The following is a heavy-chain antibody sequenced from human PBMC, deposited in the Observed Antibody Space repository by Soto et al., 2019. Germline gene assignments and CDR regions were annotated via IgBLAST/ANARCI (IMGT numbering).Heavy chain of an antibody. CDR2: ISYDGSNT. V-gene: IGHV3-30-3*01. Sequence: QVQLVESGGGVVQPGRSLRLSCAASGFTFISYAMHWVRQAPGKGLEWVALISYDGSNTYYADSVKGRFTISRDNSKNTLYLQMNSLRAEDTALYYCARDGCSSTSCLYTRPTLDYWGQGTLVTVSS. CDR1: GFTFISYA. D-gene: IGHD2-2*01. J-gene: IGHJ4*02. CDR3: ARDGCSSTSCLYTRPTLDY.